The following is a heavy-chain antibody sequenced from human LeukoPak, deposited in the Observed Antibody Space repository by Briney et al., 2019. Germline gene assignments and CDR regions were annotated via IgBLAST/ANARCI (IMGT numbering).Heavy chain of an antibody. CDR3: ARGIRDDYDFWSGYSQMDAFDI. Sequence: SETLSLTCSVSGGSMSSDYWSWIRQSPGKGLEWIGRMFGNGGTNYSPSFQRRATMTVDTSTRRLSLRLNSVTAADTAVYYCARGIRDDYDFWSGYSQMDAFDIWGQGTMVTVSS. D-gene: IGHD3-3*01. CDR2: MFGNGGT. V-gene: IGHV4-4*08. CDR1: GGSMSSDY. J-gene: IGHJ3*02.